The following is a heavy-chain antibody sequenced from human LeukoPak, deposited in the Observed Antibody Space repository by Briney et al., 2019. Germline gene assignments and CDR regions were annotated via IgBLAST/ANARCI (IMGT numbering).Heavy chain of an antibody. Sequence: PSETLSLTCTVSGGSISPYYWSWIRQPPGKGLEWMRYIYYSGSTNYNPSLKSRVTVSVDTSKKQFSLKLNSVTAADTAVYYCARGKGYFDYWGQGTLVTVSS. CDR2: IYYSGST. CDR1: GGSISPYY. V-gene: IGHV4-59*01. CDR3: ARGKGYFDY. J-gene: IGHJ4*02.